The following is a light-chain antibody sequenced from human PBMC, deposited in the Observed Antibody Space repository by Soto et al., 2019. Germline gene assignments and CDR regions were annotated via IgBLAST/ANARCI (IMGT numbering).Light chain of an antibody. V-gene: IGKV3-15*01. CDR1: QSVSSN. Sequence: DIEMTQSPVTLSVSPGERATLSCRASQSVSSNLAWYQQKPGQSPRLLLSGSSTRATGIPARFRGSGSGTEFTLTITSLQSEDFAVYYCQQYNNWPHTFGQGTKLKIK. CDR3: QQYNNWPHT. CDR2: GSS. J-gene: IGKJ2*01.